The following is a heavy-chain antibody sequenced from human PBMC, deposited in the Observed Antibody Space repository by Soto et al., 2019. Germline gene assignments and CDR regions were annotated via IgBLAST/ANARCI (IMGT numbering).Heavy chain of an antibody. CDR3: ARDSGGSSWMSWFDP. D-gene: IGHD6-13*01. CDR1: GGSISSYY. J-gene: IGHJ5*02. CDR2: IYTSGST. Sequence: PSETLSLTCTVSGGSISSYYWSWIRQPAGKGLEWIGRIYTSGSTNYNPSLKSRVTMSVDTSKNQFSLKLSSVTSADTAVYYCARDSGGSSWMSWFDPWGEGTLVTVSS. V-gene: IGHV4-4*07.